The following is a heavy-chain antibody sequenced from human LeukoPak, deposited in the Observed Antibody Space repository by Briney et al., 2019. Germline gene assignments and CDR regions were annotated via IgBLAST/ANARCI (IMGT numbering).Heavy chain of an antibody. V-gene: IGHV4-38-2*02. CDR2: IQNGGDS. J-gene: IGHJ4*02. Sequence: SETLSLTCNVSGSSISNGFFWAWIRQSPGKGLEWIGSIQNGGDSYYNPSLKSRTTMSVDTSKNQFSLKLTSETAADTAVFYCARGMGRFCTSSSCYLSFVYWGQGTLVTVSS. CDR3: ARGMGRFCTSSSCYLSFVY. D-gene: IGHD2-2*01. CDR1: GSSISNGFF.